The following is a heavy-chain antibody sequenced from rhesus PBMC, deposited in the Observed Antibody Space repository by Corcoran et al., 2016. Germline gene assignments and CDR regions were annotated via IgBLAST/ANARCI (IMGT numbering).Heavy chain of an antibody. D-gene: IGHD2-21*01. CDR2: IDPSDSNT. CDR1: GYSFTSYW. J-gene: IGHJ6*01. V-gene: IGHV5-2*01. Sequence: EVQLVQSGAEVKRPGESLKISCKTSGYSFTSYWISWVRQMPGKGLGWVGAIDPSDSNTRYSPSFQGQVTISADKSITTTYLQWSSLKASDSATYYCAKETVATYGLDSWGQGVVVTVSS. CDR3: AKETVATYGLDS.